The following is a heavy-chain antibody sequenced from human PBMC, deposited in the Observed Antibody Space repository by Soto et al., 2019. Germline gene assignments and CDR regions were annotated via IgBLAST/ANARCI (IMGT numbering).Heavy chain of an antibody. CDR1: GYTFSGHY. Sequence: QVQLVQSGAEVKKPGASVKVSCKASGYTFSGHYMHWVRQAPGQGLEWMGWIKPDSRGTTYAQTFQGRVTMTRDMSISTVYMELSSVRSDDTGVYYCARFSSSSWYNYWGQGTLVTVSS. CDR3: ARFSSSSWYNY. J-gene: IGHJ4*02. D-gene: IGHD6-13*01. V-gene: IGHV1-2*02. CDR2: IKPDSRGT.